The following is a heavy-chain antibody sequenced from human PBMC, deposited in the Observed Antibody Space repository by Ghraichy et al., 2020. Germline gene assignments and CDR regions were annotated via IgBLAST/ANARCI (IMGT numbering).Heavy chain of an antibody. D-gene: IGHD4-17*01. J-gene: IGHJ6*02. CDR1: GDSISNYY. CDR3: ARDPSVTSVNYYDAMDV. CDR2: IYYRGST. V-gene: IGHV4-59*01. Sequence: SETLSLTCTVSGDSISNYYWSWIRQPPGKGLEWIGRIYYRGSTNYNPSLKSRVTISVDTSKSLLSLNLTSVSTADTAVYYCARDPSVTSVNYYDAMDVWGLGTTVTVSS.